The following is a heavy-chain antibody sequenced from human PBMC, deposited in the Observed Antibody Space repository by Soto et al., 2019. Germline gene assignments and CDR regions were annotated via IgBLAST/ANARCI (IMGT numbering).Heavy chain of an antibody. CDR2: IIPIFGTA. CDR3: ARDKGNYDFWSGYRYYYYGMDV. V-gene: IGHV1-69*13. D-gene: IGHD3-3*01. CDR1: GGTFSSYA. J-gene: IGHJ6*02. Sequence: SVKVSCKASGGTFSSYAISWVRQAPGQGLEWMGGIIPIFGTANYAQKFQGRVTITADESTSTAYMELSSLRSEDTAVYYCARDKGNYDFWSGYRYYYYGMDVWGQGTTVTVSS.